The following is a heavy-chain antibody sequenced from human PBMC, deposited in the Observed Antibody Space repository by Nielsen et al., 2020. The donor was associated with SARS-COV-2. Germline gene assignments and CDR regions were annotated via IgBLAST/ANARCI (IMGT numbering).Heavy chain of an antibody. J-gene: IGHJ4*02. CDR1: GFTFHYYN. V-gene: IGHV3-21*01. Sequence: GSLKLPCSSPGFTFHYYNMNLVPPAPRKGLEWVATISGDSNYIFYSELVKGRFTMSRDNGKNSLYLQMNTLRSEDTALYYCTRGFYSQSDCWGQGTLVTVSS. D-gene: IGHD2-15*01. CDR2: ISGDSNYI. CDR3: TRGFYSQSDC.